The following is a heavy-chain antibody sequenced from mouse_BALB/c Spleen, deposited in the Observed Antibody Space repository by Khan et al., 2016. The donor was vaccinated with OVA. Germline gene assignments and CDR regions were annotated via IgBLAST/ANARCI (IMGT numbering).Heavy chain of an antibody. CDR1: GYSITSNYA. V-gene: IGHV3-2*02. CDR2: ISYSGST. CDR3: ARGNYYGYAMDY. D-gene: IGHD1-1*01. Sequence: EVKLEESGPGLVKPSQSLSLTCTVTGYSITSNYAWNWIRQFPGNQLEWMGYISYSGSTNYNPSLKSRISITRDTSKNQFFLQLNSVTTEDTATYYYARGNYYGYAMDYWGQGTSITVSS. J-gene: IGHJ4*01.